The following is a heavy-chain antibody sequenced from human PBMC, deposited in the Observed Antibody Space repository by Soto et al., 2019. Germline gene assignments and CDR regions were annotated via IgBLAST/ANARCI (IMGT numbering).Heavy chain of an antibody. Sequence: EMQLLESGGASVQPGGSLRLSCAASGFSFGTFVMTWFRQAPGGGLEWVASITDSGYTASYAETVEGRFTVSRDNSKNKLHLQMNDLRAEDTATYYCAKNGQWLATPPEAWGQGTLVTVSP. D-gene: IGHD6-19*01. V-gene: IGHV3-23*01. CDR3: AKNGQWLATPPEA. J-gene: IGHJ4*02. CDR1: GFSFGTFV. CDR2: ITDSGYTA.